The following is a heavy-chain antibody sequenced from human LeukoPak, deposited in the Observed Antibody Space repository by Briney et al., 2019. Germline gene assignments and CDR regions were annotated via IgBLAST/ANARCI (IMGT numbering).Heavy chain of an antibody. CDR3: AKDRQQQLVLDYFDY. J-gene: IGHJ4*02. D-gene: IGHD6-13*01. V-gene: IGHV3-23*01. CDR1: GFTFSSYA. CDR2: ISGSGGNT. Sequence: GGSLRLSCAAFGFTFSSYAMNWVRQAPGKGLEWVTGISGSGGNTYYADSVRGRFTISRDYSKNTLFLQMNSLRAEDTAVYYCAKDRQQQLVLDYFDYWGQGTLVTVSS.